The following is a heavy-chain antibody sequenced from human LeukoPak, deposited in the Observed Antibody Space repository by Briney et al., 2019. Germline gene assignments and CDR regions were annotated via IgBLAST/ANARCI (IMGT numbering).Heavy chain of an antibody. J-gene: IGHJ6*03. Sequence: GGSLRLSCVASGFTVSSNYMSWVRQAPGRGLEWVSVIYSGGSTYYPDSVKGRFTISRDNSKNTLYLQMNSLRAEDTAVYYCASGSGSYRTPYYYMNVWGTGTTVTVSS. CDR1: GFTVSSNY. D-gene: IGHD3-10*01. CDR3: ASGSGSYRTPYYYMNV. V-gene: IGHV3-53*01. CDR2: IYSGGST.